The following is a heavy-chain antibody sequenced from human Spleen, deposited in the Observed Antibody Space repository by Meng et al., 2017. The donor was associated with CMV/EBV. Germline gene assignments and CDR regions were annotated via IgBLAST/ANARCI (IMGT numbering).Heavy chain of an antibody. J-gene: IGHJ6*02. CDR3: ARGPLDRDPPTYSSSWDATAYYGMDF. CDR1: GFIFSGYS. Sequence: GESLKISCAASGFIFSGYSMNWVRQAPGKGLEWVSSISSSSYIYYTDSVKGRFTISRDNAKNSLYLQMNSLRAEDTAVYYCARGPLDRDPPTYSSSWDATAYYGMDFWGQGTRVTVSS. CDR2: ISSSSYI. D-gene: IGHD6-13*01. V-gene: IGHV3-21*01.